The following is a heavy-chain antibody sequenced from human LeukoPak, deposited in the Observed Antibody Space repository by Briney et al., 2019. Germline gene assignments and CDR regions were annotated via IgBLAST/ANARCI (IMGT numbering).Heavy chain of an antibody. Sequence: ASVKASCKASGYTFTSYGISWVRQAPGQGLEWMGWISAYNGNTKSAQKLQGRVTMTTDTSTSTAYMGLRSLRSDDTAVYYCARLRVWFGELPKEGYYFDYWGQGTLVTVSS. CDR2: ISAYNGNT. V-gene: IGHV1-18*01. D-gene: IGHD3-10*01. J-gene: IGHJ4*02. CDR1: GYTFTSYG. CDR3: ARLRVWFGELPKEGYYFDY.